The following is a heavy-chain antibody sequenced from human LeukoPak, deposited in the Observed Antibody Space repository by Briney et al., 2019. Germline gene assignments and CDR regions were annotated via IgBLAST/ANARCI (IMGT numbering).Heavy chain of an antibody. CDR2: ISSSGST. CDR3: AKRLSFSSSWYYFDY. J-gene: IGHJ4*02. Sequence: SQTLSLTCTVSGDSISSGDYYWSWIRQPAGKGLEWIGRISSSGSTNYNPSLKSRVTISVDTSKNQFSLKLSSVTAADTAVYYCAKRLSFSSSWYYFDYWGQGTLVTVSS. V-gene: IGHV4-61*02. D-gene: IGHD6-13*01. CDR1: GDSISSGDYY.